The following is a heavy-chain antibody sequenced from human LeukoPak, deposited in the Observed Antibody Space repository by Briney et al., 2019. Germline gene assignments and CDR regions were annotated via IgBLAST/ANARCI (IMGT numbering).Heavy chain of an antibody. CDR2: ISSSGTYI. J-gene: IGHJ4*02. CDR1: EFTFSSYN. Sequence: GGSLRLSCAASEFTFSSYNMNWVRQAPGKGLEWVSSISSSGTYIYYADSVKGRFTISRDNAKNSLYLQMNSLRGEDTAVYYCAREPFWSGYFANLHFDYWGQGTLVTVSS. D-gene: IGHD3-3*01. CDR3: AREPFWSGYFANLHFDY. V-gene: IGHV3-21*01.